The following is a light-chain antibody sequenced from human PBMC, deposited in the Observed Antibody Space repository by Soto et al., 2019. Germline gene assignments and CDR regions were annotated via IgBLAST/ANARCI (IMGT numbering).Light chain of an antibody. V-gene: IGKV1-5*01. CDR2: DAP. J-gene: IGKJ1*01. Sequence: DIQMTESRSSRSSSAGDRVTITFRASQSISTWLAWYQQKPGKAPKLLIYDAPSLESGVPSRFSGSGSGTEFTLTISSLQPDDFATYYCQQYNSYSTFGQGTKVDIK. CDR3: QQYNSYST. CDR1: QSISTW.